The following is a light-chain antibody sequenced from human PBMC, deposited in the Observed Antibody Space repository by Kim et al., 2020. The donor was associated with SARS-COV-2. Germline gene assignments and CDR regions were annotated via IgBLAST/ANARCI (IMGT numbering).Light chain of an antibody. CDR1: QGISSA. V-gene: IGKV1-13*02. J-gene: IGKJ5*01. CDR2: DAS. Sequence: AIQLTQSPSSLSASVGDRVTITCRAGQGISSALAWYQQKPGKAPKLLIYDASILESGVPSRFSGSGSGTDFTLTISSLQPEDFATYYWQQFNYLITFGQGTRLEIK. CDR3: QQFNYLIT.